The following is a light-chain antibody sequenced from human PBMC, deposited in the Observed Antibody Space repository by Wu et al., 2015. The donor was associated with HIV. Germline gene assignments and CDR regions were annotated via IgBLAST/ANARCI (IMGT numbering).Light chain of an antibody. CDR3: QQRSNWPPYT. CDR1: QSVSSY. V-gene: IGKV3-11*01. J-gene: IGKJ2*01. CDR2: DAS. Sequence: ESVLTQSPDTLSLSPGERATLSCRASQSVSSYLAWYQQKPGQAPRLLIYDASNRATGIPARFSGSGSGTDFTLTISSLEPEDFAVYYCQQRSNWPPYTFGQGTKLEIK.